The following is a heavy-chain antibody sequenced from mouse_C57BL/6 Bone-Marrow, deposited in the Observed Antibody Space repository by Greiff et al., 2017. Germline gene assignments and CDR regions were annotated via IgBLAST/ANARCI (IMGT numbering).Heavy chain of an antibody. Sequence: VQVVESGAELARPGASVKLSCKASGYTFTSYGISWVKQRTGQGLEWIGEIYPRSGNTYYNEKFKGKATLTADKSSSTAYMELRSLTSEDSAVYFCARGGGYPGLFDYWGQGTTLTVSS. V-gene: IGHV1-81*01. CDR2: IYPRSGNT. D-gene: IGHD2-2*01. J-gene: IGHJ2*01. CDR3: ARGGGYPGLFDY. CDR1: GYTFTSYG.